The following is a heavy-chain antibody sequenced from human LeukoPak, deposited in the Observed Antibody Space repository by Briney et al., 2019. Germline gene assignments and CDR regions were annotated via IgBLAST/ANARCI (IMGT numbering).Heavy chain of an antibody. CDR1: GFTFDDYA. Sequence: PGGSLRLSCAASGFTFDDYAMHWVRQAPGKGLEWVSGISWNSGSIGYADSVKGRFTISRDNAKNSLYLQMNSLRAEDTALYYCAKDAYYYDSSGSFDYWGQGTLVTVSS. D-gene: IGHD3-22*01. CDR2: ISWNSGSI. J-gene: IGHJ4*02. CDR3: AKDAYYYDSSGSFDY. V-gene: IGHV3-9*01.